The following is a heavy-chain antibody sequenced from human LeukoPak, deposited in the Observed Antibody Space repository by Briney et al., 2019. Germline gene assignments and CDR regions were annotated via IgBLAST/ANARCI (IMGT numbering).Heavy chain of an antibody. CDR2: INWNGGST. V-gene: IGHV3-20*04. D-gene: IGHD5-24*01. Sequence: PGGSLRLSCAASGFTFDDYGMSWVRQAPGKGLEWVSGINWNGGSTGYADSVKGRFTISRDNAKNSLYLQMNNLRAEDTALYYCARHRSGWLQSSFDYWGQGTLVTVSS. CDR3: ARHRSGWLQSSFDY. CDR1: GFTFDDYG. J-gene: IGHJ4*02.